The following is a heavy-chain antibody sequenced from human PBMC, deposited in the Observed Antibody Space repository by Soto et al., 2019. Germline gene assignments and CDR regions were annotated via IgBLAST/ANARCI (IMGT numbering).Heavy chain of an antibody. V-gene: IGHV3-48*02. J-gene: IGHJ2*01. CDR1: GFTFSSYS. CDR2: ISSSSSTI. Sequence: GGSLRLSCAASGFTFSSYSMNWVRQAPGQGLEWVSYISSSSSTIDYADSVKGRFTISRDNAKNSLYLQMNSLRDEDTAVYYCARDGRYSYGYWYFDLWGRGTLVTVSS. CDR3: ARDGRYSYGYWYFDL. D-gene: IGHD5-18*01.